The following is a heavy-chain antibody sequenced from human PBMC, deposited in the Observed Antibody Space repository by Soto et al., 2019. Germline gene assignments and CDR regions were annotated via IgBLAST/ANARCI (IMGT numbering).Heavy chain of an antibody. CDR2: INPSGGST. V-gene: IGHV1-46*03. D-gene: IGHD3-9*01. CDR3: ARVTEYDIEDV. Sequence: GASVKVXCKASGYTXTSYYMHWVRQAPGQGLEWMGIINPSGGSTSYAQKFQGRVTMTRDTSTSTVYMELSSLRSEDTAVYYCARVTEYDIEDVWGQGTTVTVSS. J-gene: IGHJ6*02. CDR1: GYTXTSYY.